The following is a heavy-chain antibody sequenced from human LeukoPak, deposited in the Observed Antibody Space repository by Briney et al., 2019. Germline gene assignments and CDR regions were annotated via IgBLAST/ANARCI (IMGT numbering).Heavy chain of an antibody. V-gene: IGHV3-43*01. D-gene: IGHD5-18*01. CDR2: ISWDAGRT. CDR3: AKADTTLDPFDH. J-gene: IGHJ4*02. Sequence: GGSLRLSCAASGFTFDDYTMHWVRQAPGKGLEWVSLISWDAGRTYYADSVKGRFTISRDNSKNSLYLQMNSLRTEDTALYYCAKADTTLDPFDHWGQGTLVTVSS. CDR1: GFTFDDYT.